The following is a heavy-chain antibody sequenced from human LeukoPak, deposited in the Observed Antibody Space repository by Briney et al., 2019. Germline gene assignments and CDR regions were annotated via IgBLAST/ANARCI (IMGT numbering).Heavy chain of an antibody. CDR1: AYTFTGYY. Sequence: GASVKVSCKASAYTFTGYYMNWVRQAPGQGPERMGWIYPNSGGTNYAQKIQGRVTMTRDTSNSTTYMELSRLRSDNTAVYYCARSEQFPYYMDVWGKGTTVTVSS. J-gene: IGHJ6*03. D-gene: IGHD6-19*01. CDR3: ARSEQFPYYMDV. CDR2: IYPNSGGT. V-gene: IGHV1-2*02.